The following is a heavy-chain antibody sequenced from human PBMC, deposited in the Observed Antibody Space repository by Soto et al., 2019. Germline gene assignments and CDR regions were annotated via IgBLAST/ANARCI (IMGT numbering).Heavy chain of an antibody. CDR2: ISYDGSNK. CDR3: AKLVAATPLDY. CDR1: GFTFSSYG. J-gene: IGHJ4*02. D-gene: IGHD2-15*01. V-gene: IGHV3-30*18. Sequence: QVQLVESGGGVVQPGRSLRLSCAASGFTFSSYGMHWVRQAPGKGLEWVAVISYDGSNKYYADSVKGRFTISRDNSKNPLYLQMNSLRAEDTAVYYCAKLVAATPLDYWGQGTLVTVSS.